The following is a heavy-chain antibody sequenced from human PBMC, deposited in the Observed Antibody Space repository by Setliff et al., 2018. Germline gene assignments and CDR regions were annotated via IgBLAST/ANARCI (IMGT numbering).Heavy chain of an antibody. CDR1: GYSFTDYW. CDR2: IHPSNSDT. CDR3: ARNRVALYDAFDI. J-gene: IGHJ3*02. Sequence: PGESLKTSCKGSGYSFTDYWIGWVRQMPGEGLEWMGTIHPSNSDTVYSPSFQGQVTISADRSITTAYLQWSSLKASDTAIYYCARNRVALYDAFDIWGQGTMVTVSS. D-gene: IGHD5-12*01. V-gene: IGHV5-51*01.